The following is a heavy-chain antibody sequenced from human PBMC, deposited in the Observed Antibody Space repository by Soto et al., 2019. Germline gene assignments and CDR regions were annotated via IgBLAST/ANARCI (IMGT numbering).Heavy chain of an antibody. CDR3: ARRSSGYPYYFDY. Sequence: EVQLVETGGGLIQPGGSWSLSCAASGLPVGTNSMTWVGRAPGKGLEWASLIYSGGSTYYADSVKGRFTISSDNSKNTLYLQMNSLRAEDTAVYYCARRSSGYPYYFDYWGQGTLVTVSS. CDR2: IYSGGST. V-gene: IGHV3-53*02. J-gene: IGHJ4*02. CDR1: GLPVGTNS. D-gene: IGHD3-22*01.